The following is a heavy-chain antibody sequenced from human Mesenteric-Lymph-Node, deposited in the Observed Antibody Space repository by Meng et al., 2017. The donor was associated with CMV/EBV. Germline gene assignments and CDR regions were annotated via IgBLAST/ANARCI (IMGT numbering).Heavy chain of an antibody. CDR1: GGSMSSYY. CDR3: ARDAGWWFDP. D-gene: IGHD1-1*01. CDR2: IFYSGSIN. V-gene: IGHV4-59*01. J-gene: IGHJ5*02. Sequence: SETLSLTCTVSGGSMSSYYWSWIRQPPGKGLEWIGHIFYSGSINNYNPSLESRVTISVDTSKNQISLKLKSVSAADTAVYYCARDAGWWFDPWGQGTLVTVSS.